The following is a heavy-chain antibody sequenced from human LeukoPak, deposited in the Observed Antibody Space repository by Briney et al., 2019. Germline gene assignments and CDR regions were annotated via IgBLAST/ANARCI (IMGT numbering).Heavy chain of an antibody. Sequence: PSETLSLTCTVSRGSINSGGYYWTWIRHHPGKGLEWVGYIYHSGSAYYNPSLKSRLTISIDTSKNQFSLKLNSVTAADTAVYYCARVEAATSGSNYYYYMDVWGKGTTVTVSS. CDR2: IYHSGSA. CDR3: ARVEAATSGSNYYYYMDV. D-gene: IGHD3-3*01. J-gene: IGHJ6*03. CDR1: RGSINSGGYY. V-gene: IGHV4-31*03.